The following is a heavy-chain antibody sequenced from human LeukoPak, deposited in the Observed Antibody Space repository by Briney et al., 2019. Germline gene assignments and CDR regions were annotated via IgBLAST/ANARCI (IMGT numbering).Heavy chain of an antibody. CDR3: ARHGNWARYFDL. D-gene: IGHD4-23*01. CDR2: IYPRDSDT. Sequence: GASLKISCQGSGSIFTTFWIGWVRQLPGKGLEWMGIIYPRDSDTRTSPSFQGQVTISADKSINTAYLQWSSLKASDTAMYYCARHGNWARYFDLWGRGTPVTVSS. J-gene: IGHJ2*01. V-gene: IGHV5-51*01. CDR1: GSIFTTFW.